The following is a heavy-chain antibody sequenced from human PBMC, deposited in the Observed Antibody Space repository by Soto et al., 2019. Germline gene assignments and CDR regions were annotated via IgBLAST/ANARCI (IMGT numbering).Heavy chain of an antibody. CDR1: GGSISSGGYY. CDR2: IYYSGST. Sequence: QVQLQESGPGLVKPSQTLSLTCTVSGGSISSGGYYWSWIRQHPGKGLEWIGYIYYSGSTYYNPSLKSRFTISVDTSKNQFSLKLSSVTAADTAVYYCARASSSGWDDAFDIWGQGTMVTVSS. D-gene: IGHD6-19*01. V-gene: IGHV4-31*03. CDR3: ARASSSGWDDAFDI. J-gene: IGHJ3*02.